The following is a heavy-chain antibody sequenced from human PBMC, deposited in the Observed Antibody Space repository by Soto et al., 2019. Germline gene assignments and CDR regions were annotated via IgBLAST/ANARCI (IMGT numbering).Heavy chain of an antibody. V-gene: IGHV3-30*03. D-gene: IGHD3-16*01. Sequence: QVQLVESGGGVVQPGTSLRLSCVGSGFTFRSFVIHWVRQAPGKGLEWVALTSYDGSNTYYGDSVKGRFTISRDNSKNTVDLQMDSLRVEETALYYCARWGTTGGLDFWGQGTLVSVSS. J-gene: IGHJ4*02. CDR1: GFTFRSFV. CDR2: TSYDGSNT. CDR3: ARWGTTGGLDF.